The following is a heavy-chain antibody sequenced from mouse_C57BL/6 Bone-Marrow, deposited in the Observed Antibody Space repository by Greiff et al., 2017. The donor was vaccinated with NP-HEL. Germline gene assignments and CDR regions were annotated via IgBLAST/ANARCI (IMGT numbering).Heavy chain of an antibody. CDR2: ISSGSSTI. J-gene: IGHJ2*01. D-gene: IGHD2-3*01. CDR1: GFTFSDYG. V-gene: IGHV5-17*01. CDR3: ARGGLLSY. Sequence: DVKLVESGGGLVKPGGSLKLSCAASGFTFSDYGMHWVRQAPEKGLEWVAYISSGSSTIYYADTVKGRFTISRDNAKNTLFLQMTSLRSEDTAMYYCARGGLLSYWGQGTTLTVSS.